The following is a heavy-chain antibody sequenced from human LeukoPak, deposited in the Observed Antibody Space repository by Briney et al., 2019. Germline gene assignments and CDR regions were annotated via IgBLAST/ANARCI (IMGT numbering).Heavy chain of an antibody. V-gene: IGHV1-3*01. CDR2: INAGNGNT. CDR1: GYTFTSYA. CDR3: ARVAQQWLVPLGY. Sequence: ASVKVSCKASGYTFTSYAMHWVRQAPGQRLEWMGWINAGNGNTKYSQKFQGRVTITRDTSASTAYMELSSLRSEDTAVYYCARVAQQWLVPLGYWGQGTLVTVSS. J-gene: IGHJ4*02. D-gene: IGHD6-19*01.